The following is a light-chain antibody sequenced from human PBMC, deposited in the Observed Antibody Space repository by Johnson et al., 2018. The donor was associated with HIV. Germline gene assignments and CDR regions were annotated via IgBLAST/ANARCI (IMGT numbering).Light chain of an antibody. CDR1: SSDMGNYA. J-gene: IGLJ1*01. Sequence: VLTQPPSVSAAPGQKVTISCSGSSSDMGNYAVSWYQQLPGTAPKLLIYENNKRPSGIPDRFSGSKSGTSATLGITGLQTGDEADYYCGTWDSSLSAPVFGTGTKVTVL. CDR3: GTWDSSLSAPV. V-gene: IGLV1-51*02. CDR2: ENN.